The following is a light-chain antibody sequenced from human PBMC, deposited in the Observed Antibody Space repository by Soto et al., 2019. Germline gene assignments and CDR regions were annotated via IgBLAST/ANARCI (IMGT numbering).Light chain of an antibody. Sequence: EIVLTQSPATLSLSPGERATLSCRASQSVSSYLAWYQQKPGQAPRLLIYDASNRATGIPARFSGSGSGTDFTLTISILEPEDFAVYYCQQRSNWPPTFGQGTKVEIQ. CDR1: QSVSSY. CDR2: DAS. V-gene: IGKV3-11*01. CDR3: QQRSNWPPT. J-gene: IGKJ1*01.